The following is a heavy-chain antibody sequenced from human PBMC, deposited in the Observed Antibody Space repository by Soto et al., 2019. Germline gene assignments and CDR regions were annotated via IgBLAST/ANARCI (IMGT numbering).Heavy chain of an antibody. CDR1: GFTFSSHS. D-gene: IGHD3-10*01. Sequence: PGGSLRLSCAASGFTFSSHSISWVRQAPGKGLEWVSYISGSDGSIYYADSVKGRFTISRDNAKNSLYLQMNSLRDEDTAVYYCARGGSYYLDYWGQGTLVTVSS. CDR2: ISGSDGSI. CDR3: ARGGSYYLDY. V-gene: IGHV3-48*02. J-gene: IGHJ4*02.